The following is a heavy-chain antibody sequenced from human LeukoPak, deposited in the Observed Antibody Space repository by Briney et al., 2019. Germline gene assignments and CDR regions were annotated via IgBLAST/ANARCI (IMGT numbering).Heavy chain of an antibody. V-gene: IGHV4-4*07. CDR1: GGSISSYY. D-gene: IGHD6-13*01. J-gene: IGHJ3*02. CDR2: IYTSGST. CDR3: AREKQQLVLGAFDI. Sequence: SETLSLTCAVSGGSISSYYWSWIRQPAGKGLEWIGRIYTSGSTNYNPSLKSRVTMSVDTSENQFSLKLSSVTAADTAVYYCAREKQQLVLGAFDIWGQGTMVTVSS.